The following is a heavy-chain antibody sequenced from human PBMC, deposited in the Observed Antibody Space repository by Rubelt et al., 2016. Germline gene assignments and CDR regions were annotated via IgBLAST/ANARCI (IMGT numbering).Heavy chain of an antibody. CDR2: IKQDGSEK. D-gene: IGHD3-3*01. J-gene: IGHJ6*02. Sequence: NIKQDGSEKSYVDSVKGRFTISRENAKNSLYLQMNSLRAEDTAVYYCAKGYYDFRQRLSMDVWGQGTTVTVSS. CDR3: AKGYYDFRQRLSMDV. V-gene: IGHV3-7*01.